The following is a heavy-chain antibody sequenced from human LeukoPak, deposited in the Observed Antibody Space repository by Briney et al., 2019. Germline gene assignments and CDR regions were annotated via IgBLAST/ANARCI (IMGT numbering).Heavy chain of an antibody. J-gene: IGHJ4*02. D-gene: IGHD2-21*02. CDR1: GGSISSYY. Sequence: PSETLSLTCIVSGGSISSYYWSWIRQPAGKGLEWIGLIYTSGSTNYNPSLKSRVTMSLDTSKNQFSLKLSSVTAADTAVYYCARGGYCGGDCYFYYWGQGTLVTVSS. CDR2: IYTSGST. CDR3: ARGGYCGGDCYFYY. V-gene: IGHV4-4*07.